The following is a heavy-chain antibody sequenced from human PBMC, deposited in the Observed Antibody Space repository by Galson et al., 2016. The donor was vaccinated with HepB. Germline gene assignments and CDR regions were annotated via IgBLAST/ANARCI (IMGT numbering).Heavy chain of an antibody. V-gene: IGHV4-61*01. Sequence: SETLSLTCTVSGVSVNTEPYYWSWIRQPPGKGLEWIGYIYYSVTSNYNPSLKSRVSISSATSNHQFSLTLNSVTAADTAVYYCARTAPYSGGVSIGLGWGQGTLVTVSS. J-gene: IGHJ4*02. D-gene: IGHD1-26*01. CDR2: IYYSVTS. CDR1: GVSVNTEPYY. CDR3: ARTAPYSGGVSIGLG.